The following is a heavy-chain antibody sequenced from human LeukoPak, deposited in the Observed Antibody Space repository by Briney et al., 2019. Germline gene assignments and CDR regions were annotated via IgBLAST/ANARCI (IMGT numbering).Heavy chain of an antibody. CDR2: ISGSGGST. CDR1: GFTFSSYA. CDR3: AKASLYGGRPTYAFDI. J-gene: IGHJ3*02. D-gene: IGHD4-23*01. Sequence: GGSLRLSCAASGFTFSSYAMSWVRQAPGKGLEWVSAISGSGGSTYYADSVKGRFTISRDNSKNTLYLQMNSLRAEDTAVYYCAKASLYGGRPTYAFDIWGQGTMVTVSS. V-gene: IGHV3-23*01.